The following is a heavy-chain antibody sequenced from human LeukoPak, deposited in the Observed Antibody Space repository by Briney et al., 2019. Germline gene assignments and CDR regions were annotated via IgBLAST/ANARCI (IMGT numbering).Heavy chain of an antibody. J-gene: IGHJ6*03. CDR1: GYIFTNYA. Sequence: RASVKVSCKASGYIFTNYAINWVRQAPGQGLEWMGWINTNTGNPTYAQGFTGRFVFSLDTSVSTAYLQISSLKAEDTAVYYCAEPSQWLLPNDYYYYYMDVWGKGTTVTVSS. D-gene: IGHD5-12*01. CDR3: AEPSQWLLPNDYYYYYMDV. V-gene: IGHV7-4-1*02. CDR2: INTNTGNP.